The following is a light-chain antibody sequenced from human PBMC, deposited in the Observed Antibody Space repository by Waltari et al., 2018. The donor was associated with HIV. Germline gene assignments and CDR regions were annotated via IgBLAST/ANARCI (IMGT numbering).Light chain of an antibody. CDR3: QQYYSTPPT. CDR2: LAS. CDR1: QTLFYSSHKKNY. V-gene: IGKV4-1*01. J-gene: IGKJ2*01. Sequence: DIVMTQSPDSLAVSLGGRTTINCKSSQTLFYSSHKKNYLAWDQHKPGQPPKSLFYLASTREAGVADRFSGSGSGTNFTLTISSLQADDVAVYFCQQYYSTPPTFGQGTKLEI.